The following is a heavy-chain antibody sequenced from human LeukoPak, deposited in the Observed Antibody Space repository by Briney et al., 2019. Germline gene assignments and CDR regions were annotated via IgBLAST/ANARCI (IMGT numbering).Heavy chain of an antibody. Sequence: GGSLRLSCSASGFIFDSYGMNWVRQAPGSGLQWVAYISAGSSNTFYADSVKGRFTISRDDADNFLHLQMNSLSAEDTAVYYCAKDSSGYYLDYWGQGTLVTVSS. V-gene: IGHV3-48*01. D-gene: IGHD3-22*01. CDR3: AKDSSGYYLDY. CDR1: GFIFDSYG. CDR2: ISAGSSNT. J-gene: IGHJ4*02.